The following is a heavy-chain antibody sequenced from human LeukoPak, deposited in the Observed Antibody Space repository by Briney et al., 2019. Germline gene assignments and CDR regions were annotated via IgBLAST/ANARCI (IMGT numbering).Heavy chain of an antibody. CDR1: GFTFSSHW. CDR3: ARSGPYHLPPRPIDY. D-gene: IGHD2-2*01. J-gene: IGHJ4*02. CDR2: IKQDGSEQ. V-gene: IGHV3-7*01. Sequence: GGSLRLSCAASGFTFSSHWMTWARQAPGKGLEWVANIKQDGSEQYVDSVKGRFTISRDNAKNSLYLQMNSLRAEDTAIYYCARSGPYHLPPRPIDYWGQGTLVTVPS.